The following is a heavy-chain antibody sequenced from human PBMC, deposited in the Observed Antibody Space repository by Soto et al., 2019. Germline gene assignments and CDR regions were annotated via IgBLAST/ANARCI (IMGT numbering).Heavy chain of an antibody. CDR3: AMSCSGGGCFDI. D-gene: IGHD2-15*01. V-gene: IGHV1-69*12. J-gene: IGHJ3*02. CDR1: GGTFSSYA. Sequence: QVQLVQSGAEVKKPGSSVKVSCKASGGTFSSYAISWVRQAPGQGLEWMGGIIPIFGTANYAQKFQGRVTITADESTSTAYMELSSLTSEDTAAYYCAMSCSGGGCFDIWGQGTMFTVSS. CDR2: IIPIFGTA.